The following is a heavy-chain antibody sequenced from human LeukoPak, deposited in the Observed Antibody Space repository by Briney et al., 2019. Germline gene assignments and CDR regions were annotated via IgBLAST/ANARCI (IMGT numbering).Heavy chain of an antibody. V-gene: IGHV3-21*01. CDR2: FSSSSNHI. CDR3: ARVSYADGGYFDY. CDR1: GFTFNNYY. D-gene: IGHD3-16*01. J-gene: IGHJ4*02. Sequence: GEFLRVSCAASGFTFNNYYMNWVRQAPGKGLEWVSSFSSSSNHIYYADSLKGRFIISRDNAKNSLYLQMKSLKDEDTAVYYCARVSYADGGYFDYWGQGTLVTVSS.